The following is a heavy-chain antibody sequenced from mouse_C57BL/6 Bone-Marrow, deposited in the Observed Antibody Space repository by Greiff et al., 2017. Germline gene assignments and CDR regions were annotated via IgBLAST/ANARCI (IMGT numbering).Heavy chain of an antibody. J-gene: IGHJ3*01. CDR3: VWDGYYVPFAD. CDR1: GYTFTDHT. Sequence: QVQLQQSDAELVKPGASVKISCTVSGYTFTDHTIHWMKQRPEQGLEWIGYIYPRDGSTKYNEKFKGKATLTADKSSSTAYMQLNSLTSEDSAVYLCVWDGYYVPFADWGQGTLVTVSA. V-gene: IGHV1-78*01. CDR2: IYPRDGST. D-gene: IGHD2-3*01.